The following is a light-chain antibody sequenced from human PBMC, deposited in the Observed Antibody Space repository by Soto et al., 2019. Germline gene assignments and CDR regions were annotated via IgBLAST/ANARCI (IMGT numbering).Light chain of an antibody. CDR2: SNN. J-gene: IGLJ3*02. Sequence: QSVLTQPPSASGTPGQRVTISCSGSSSNIGSNYVYWYQQLPGTAPKLLISSNNQRPSGVPDRFSGSKSGTSAPLAISGLRSEDEADYYCAAWDDSLSGWVFGGGTKLTVL. V-gene: IGLV1-47*02. CDR3: AAWDDSLSGWV. CDR1: SSNIGSNY.